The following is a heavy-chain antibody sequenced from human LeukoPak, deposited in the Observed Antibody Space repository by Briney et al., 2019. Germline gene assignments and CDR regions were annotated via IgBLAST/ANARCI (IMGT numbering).Heavy chain of an antibody. Sequence: ASVNVSCKASGYTFTSYGISWVRQAPGQGLEWMGWISAYNGNTTYAQKLQGRVTMTTDTSTSTAYMELRSLRSDDTAVYYCARWEAVAGYMDVWGKGTTVTVSS. CDR1: GYTFTSYG. V-gene: IGHV1-18*01. CDR3: ARWEAVAGYMDV. J-gene: IGHJ6*03. D-gene: IGHD6-19*01. CDR2: ISAYNGNT.